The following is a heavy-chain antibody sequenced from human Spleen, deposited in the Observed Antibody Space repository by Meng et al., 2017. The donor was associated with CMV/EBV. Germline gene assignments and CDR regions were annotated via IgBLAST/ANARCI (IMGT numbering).Heavy chain of an antibody. CDR1: GDSVSSNTAA. CDR2: TYYRSKWYN. J-gene: IGHJ2*01. Sequence: QVQLQQSGPGLVQPSQTLSLICAISGDSVSSNTAAWNWIRQSPTRGLEWLGRTYYRSKWYNDYAVSVKSRIIINPDTSKNQFSLQLNSVTPEDTAVYYCARGDLYYWYFDLWGRGTLVTVSS. CDR3: ARGDLYYWYFDL. D-gene: IGHD2-15*01. V-gene: IGHV6-1*01.